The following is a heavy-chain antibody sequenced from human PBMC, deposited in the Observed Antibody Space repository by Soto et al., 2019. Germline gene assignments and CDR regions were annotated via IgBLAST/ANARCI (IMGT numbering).Heavy chain of an antibody. Sequence: PGGSLRLSCAASGFTFSSYTMYWVRQAPGKGLEWVSSISSDGNYIYYADSVKGRFTITRDNAKNSLFLQMNSLRAEDTAVYYCARDHCSSTSCPDFWGQGTLVTVSS. V-gene: IGHV3-21*01. CDR3: ARDHCSSTSCPDF. CDR2: ISSDGNYI. J-gene: IGHJ4*02. D-gene: IGHD2-2*01. CDR1: GFTFSSYT.